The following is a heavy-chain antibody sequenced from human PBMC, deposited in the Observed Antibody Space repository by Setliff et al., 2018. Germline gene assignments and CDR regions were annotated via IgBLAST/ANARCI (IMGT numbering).Heavy chain of an antibody. J-gene: IGHJ3*02. V-gene: IGHV4-59*01. Sequence: LSLTCTVSGGSISSYYWNWIRQPPGKGLEWIGYIHYSGSANYHPSLKSRVSTSVDTSQNQISLKLSSVTAADTAVYYCARTMYSSSWYGAFDIWGQGTMVTVSS. D-gene: IGHD6-13*01. CDR1: GGSISSYY. CDR3: ARTMYSSSWYGAFDI. CDR2: IHYSGSA.